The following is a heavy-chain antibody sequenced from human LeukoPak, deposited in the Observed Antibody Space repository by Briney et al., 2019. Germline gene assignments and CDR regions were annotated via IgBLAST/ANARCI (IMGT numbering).Heavy chain of an antibody. J-gene: IGHJ5*02. D-gene: IGHD3-10*01. CDR2: IKEDGSEK. Sequence: GGSLRLSCAASGFTLSNYWMTWVRQAPGKGLEWVASIKEDGSEKSYVDSVKGRFIISRDNAKNSLFLQINTLGEQVTAVYYCVRVGSYTFDPWGQGILVTVSS. V-gene: IGHV3-7*03. CDR1: GFTLSNYW. CDR3: VRVGSYTFDP.